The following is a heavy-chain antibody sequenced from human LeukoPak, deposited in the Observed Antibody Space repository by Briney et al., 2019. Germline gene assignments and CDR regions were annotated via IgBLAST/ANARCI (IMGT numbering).Heavy chain of an antibody. V-gene: IGHV1-18*01. CDR3: ARDRVHDSSGYYSYGMDV. D-gene: IGHD3-22*01. J-gene: IGHJ6*02. CDR2: ISAYNGNT. Sequence: ASVKVSCKASGGTFSSYAISWVRQAPGQGLEWMGWISAYNGNTNYAQKLQGRVTMTTDTSTGTAYMELRSLRSDDTAVYYCARDRVHDSSGYYSYGMDVWGQGTTVTVSS. CDR1: GGTFSSYA.